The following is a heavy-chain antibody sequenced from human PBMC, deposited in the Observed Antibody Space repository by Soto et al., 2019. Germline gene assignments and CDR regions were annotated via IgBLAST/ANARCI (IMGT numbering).Heavy chain of an antibody. Sequence: GGSLRLSCAASGFTFSSYSMNWVRQAPGKGLEWVSSISSSSSYIYYADSVKGRFTISRDNAKNSLYLQMNSLRAEDTAVYYCAREPIRYYDILTGYPYYYYYYGMDVWGQGTTVTAP. CDR3: AREPIRYYDILTGYPYYYYYYGMDV. V-gene: IGHV3-21*01. J-gene: IGHJ6*02. D-gene: IGHD3-9*01. CDR1: GFTFSSYS. CDR2: ISSSSSYI.